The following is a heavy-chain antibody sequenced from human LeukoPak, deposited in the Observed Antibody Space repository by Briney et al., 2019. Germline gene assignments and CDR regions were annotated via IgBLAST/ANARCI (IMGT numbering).Heavy chain of an antibody. CDR2: VSSSGGTT. Sequence: GGPLRLSCAASGFTVSSNYMSWLRQAPGKGLEWVSTVSSSGGTTYYADSVKGRFTISRDNSKNTLYLQMNSLRAEDTAVYYCDRIPSFITMIRFYPWGQGTLVTVSS. CDR3: DRIPSFITMIRFYP. J-gene: IGHJ5*02. CDR1: GFTVSSNY. D-gene: IGHD3-22*01. V-gene: IGHV3-23*01.